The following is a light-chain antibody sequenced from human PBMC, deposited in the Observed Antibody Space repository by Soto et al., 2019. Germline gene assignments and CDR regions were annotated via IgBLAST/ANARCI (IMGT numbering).Light chain of an antibody. Sequence: QSVLTQPPSVSRAPGQRVTISCNGSKSNIGANYNVNWYQQSPGTAPKLLIYANDNRPSGVPQRFSGSKSRTSASLAITGLPTEDDAHYYCQSYDTSLPGLLFGVGTKLTVL. CDR3: QSYDTSLPGLL. V-gene: IGLV1-40*01. CDR2: AND. J-gene: IGLJ2*01. CDR1: KSNIGANYN.